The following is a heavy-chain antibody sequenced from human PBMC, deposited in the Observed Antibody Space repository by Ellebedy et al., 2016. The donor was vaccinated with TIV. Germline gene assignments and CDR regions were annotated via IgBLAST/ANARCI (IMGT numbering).Heavy chain of an antibody. D-gene: IGHD3-3*01. CDR1: GHSFTAYG. V-gene: IGHV1-3*04. CDR2: INTGNGNT. CDR3: ATREWQDPMDV. Sequence: ASVKVSCXASGHSFTAYGIHWVRQAPGQSLEWLGWINTGNGNTKYSQKFQDRVTITTDTSASTASMELSSLMSEDTAVYYCATREWQDPMDVWGQGTTVTVSS. J-gene: IGHJ6*02.